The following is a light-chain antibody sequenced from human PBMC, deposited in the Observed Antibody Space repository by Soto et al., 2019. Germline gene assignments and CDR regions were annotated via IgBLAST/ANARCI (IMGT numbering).Light chain of an antibody. J-gene: IGKJ1*01. CDR3: QQYNNWPWT. CDR2: DAS. Sequence: EIVLTQSPGTLSLSPGESATLSCRASQTVSNYLAWYQQKPGQAPRLLIYDASNRATGFPARFSGSGSGTDFTLTISSLQSEDFAVYYCQQYNNWPWTFGQGTKVDIK. CDR1: QTVSNY. V-gene: IGKV3-11*01.